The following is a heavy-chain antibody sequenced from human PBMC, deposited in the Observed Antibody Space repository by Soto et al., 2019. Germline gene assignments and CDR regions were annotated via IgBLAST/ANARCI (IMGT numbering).Heavy chain of an antibody. V-gene: IGHV3-33*01. CDR2: IWYDGSNK. CDR1: GFTFSNYA. CDR3: ARDSTTLATLDY. D-gene: IGHD2-2*01. Sequence: QVPLVESGGGVVQPGRSLRLSCAASGFTFSNYAMHWVRQAPGKGLEWVAVIWYDGSNKYYADSVKGRFTISRDNSKNTLYLQMNSLRAEDTAVYYCARDSTTLATLDYWGQGTLVTVSS. J-gene: IGHJ4*02.